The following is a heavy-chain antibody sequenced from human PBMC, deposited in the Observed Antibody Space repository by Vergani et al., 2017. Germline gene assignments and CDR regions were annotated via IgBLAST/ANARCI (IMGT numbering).Heavy chain of an antibody. Sequence: QLQLQESGPGLVKPSETLSLTCTVSGGSISSSSYYWGWIRQPPGKGLEWIGSIYYSGSTYYNPSLKSRVTISVDTSKNQFSLKLSSVTAADTAVYYCAREKYYDYVWGDYRPPPDYWGQGTLVTVSS. CDR2: IYYSGST. CDR1: GGSISSSSYY. J-gene: IGHJ4*02. V-gene: IGHV4-39*07. CDR3: AREKYYDYVWGDYRPPPDY. D-gene: IGHD3-16*02.